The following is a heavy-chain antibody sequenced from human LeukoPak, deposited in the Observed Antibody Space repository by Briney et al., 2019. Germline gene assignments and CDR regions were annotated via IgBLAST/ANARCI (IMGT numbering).Heavy chain of an antibody. CDR3: ATSPGTYYNY. Sequence: ASVKVSCKASVYTFTDYYIHWVHQAPGRGLEWMGRFDPGDGEVFYADIFQGRIVISADTSIDTAYLELSNLRSEDTALYFCATSPGTYYNYWGQGTLVTVSS. CDR2: FDPGDGEV. CDR1: VYTFTDYY. V-gene: IGHV1-69-2*01. D-gene: IGHD1-26*01. J-gene: IGHJ4*02.